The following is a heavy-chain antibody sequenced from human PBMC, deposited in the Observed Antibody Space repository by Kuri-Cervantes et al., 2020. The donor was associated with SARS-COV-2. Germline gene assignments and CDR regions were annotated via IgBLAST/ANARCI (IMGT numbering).Heavy chain of an antibody. J-gene: IGHJ4*02. Sequence: ASVKVSCKASGYTFTSYGISWVRQAPGQGLEWMGWISAYNGNTNYAQKLQGRVTMTTDTSTSTAYMELRSLRSDDTAVCYCARESGSSGWYGFDYWGQGTLVTVSS. V-gene: IGHV1-18*04. CDR2: ISAYNGNT. D-gene: IGHD6-19*01. CDR3: ARESGSSGWYGFDY. CDR1: GYTFTSYG.